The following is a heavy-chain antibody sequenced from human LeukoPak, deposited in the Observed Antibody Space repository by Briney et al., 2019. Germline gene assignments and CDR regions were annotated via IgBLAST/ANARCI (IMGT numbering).Heavy chain of an antibody. CDR1: GGTFSSYA. D-gene: IGHD5-12*01. Sequence: ASVKVSCKASGGTFSSYAISWVRQAPGQGLEWMGGIIPIFGTANYAQKFQGRVTITADESTSTAYMGLSSLRSEDTAVYYCAREVGGYDYFDYWGQGTLVTVSS. J-gene: IGHJ4*02. V-gene: IGHV1-69*13. CDR2: IIPIFGTA. CDR3: AREVGGYDYFDY.